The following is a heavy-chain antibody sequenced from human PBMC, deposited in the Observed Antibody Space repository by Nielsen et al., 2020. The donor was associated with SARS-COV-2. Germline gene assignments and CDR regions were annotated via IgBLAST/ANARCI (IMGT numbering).Heavy chain of an antibody. J-gene: IGHJ5*02. CDR3: ARDRTFAVAGTGGWFDP. D-gene: IGHD6-19*01. CDR2: IYTSGST. CDR1: GGSISSYY. V-gene: IGHV4-4*07. Sequence: LRLSCTVSGGSISSYYWSWIRQPAGKGLEWIGRIYTSGSTNYNPSLKSRVTMSVDTSKNQFSLKLSSVTAADTAVYYCARDRTFAVAGTGGWFDPWGQGTLVTVSS.